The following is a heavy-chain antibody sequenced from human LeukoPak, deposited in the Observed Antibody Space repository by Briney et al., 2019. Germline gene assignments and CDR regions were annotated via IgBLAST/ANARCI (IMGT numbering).Heavy chain of an antibody. CDR3: ARGHSTGYYTDS. Sequence: GGSLRLSCVASGFSFSSHWMHWVRQAPGQGLEWVSRIYDDASRRNYADSVKGRLTISRDNAKNTVYLYLHCHIVEDTAVYYCARGHSTGYYTDSWGQGDLVTVSS. V-gene: IGHV3-74*01. CDR2: IYDDASRR. J-gene: IGHJ4*02. CDR1: GFSFSSHW. D-gene: IGHD6-19*01.